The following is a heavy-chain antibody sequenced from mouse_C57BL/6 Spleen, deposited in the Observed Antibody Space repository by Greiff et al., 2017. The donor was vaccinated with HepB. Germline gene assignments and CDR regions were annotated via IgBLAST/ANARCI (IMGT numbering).Heavy chain of an antibody. V-gene: IGHV1-50*01. J-gene: IGHJ4*01. Sequence: QVQLQQPGAELVKPGASVKLSCKASGYTFTSYWMQWVKQRPGQGLEWIGEIDPSDSYTNYNQKFKGKATLTVDTSSSTAYMQLSSLTSEDSAVYYCARGYALAMDYWGQGTSVTVSS. CDR3: ARGYALAMDY. CDR2: IDPSDSYT. CDR1: GYTFTSYW. D-gene: IGHD6-5*01.